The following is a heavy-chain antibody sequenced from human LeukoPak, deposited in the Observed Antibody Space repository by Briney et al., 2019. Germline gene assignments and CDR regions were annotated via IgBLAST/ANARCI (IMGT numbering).Heavy chain of an antibody. V-gene: IGHV3-30*18. D-gene: IGHD4-17*01. CDR3: AKGARGDTVTSIVGLNWFDP. J-gene: IGHJ5*02. CDR1: GLTFRSYG. Sequence: LRLPCAASGLTFRSYGMHWVRHAPGKGLEGVAVISYLGYHKYYAESVEGRFAFSRGISKHTLHLQMSSLSADDTAVYYCAKGARGDTVTSIVGLNWFDPWGQGTLVTVSS. CDR2: ISYLGYHK.